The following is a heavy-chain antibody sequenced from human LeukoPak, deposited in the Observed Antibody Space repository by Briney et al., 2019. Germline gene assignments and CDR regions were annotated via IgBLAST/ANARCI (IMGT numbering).Heavy chain of an antibody. Sequence: AASVKVSCKASGYSFTDYYMHWVRQAPGQGLEWMGWLNPKNGDTKYAREFQGRVTMTRDTSITTVYMDLSGLISDDTAVYYCARDNQQLDFDYWGQGTLVTVSS. J-gene: IGHJ4*02. V-gene: IGHV1-2*02. CDR3: ARDNQQLDFDY. D-gene: IGHD6-13*01. CDR1: GYSFTDYY. CDR2: LNPKNGDT.